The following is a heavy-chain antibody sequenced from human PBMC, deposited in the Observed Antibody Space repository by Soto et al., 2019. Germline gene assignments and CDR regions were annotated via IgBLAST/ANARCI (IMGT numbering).Heavy chain of an antibody. J-gene: IGHJ4*02. D-gene: IGHD1-26*01. V-gene: IGHV1-69*01. CDR1: GGTFRTSS. CDR3: ATDNLEDTDLGAYCFDY. CDR2: IIPMFGTT. Sequence: QVQLVQSGAEVKKPGSSVRVSCQYSGGTFRTSSINWVRQAPGQGLEWMGGIIPMFGTTTYAPEFQGRLTITADESTRSAYMELSSLRSDDTAFYPCATDNLEDTDLGAYCFDYWGQGTLVTVSS.